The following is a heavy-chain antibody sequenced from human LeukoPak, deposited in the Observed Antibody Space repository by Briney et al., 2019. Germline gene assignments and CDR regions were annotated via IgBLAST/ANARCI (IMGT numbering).Heavy chain of an antibody. J-gene: IGHJ1*01. D-gene: IGHD5-18*01. Sequence: VASVKVSCKASGYTFTGYYIHWVRQAPGQGLEWRGWINPNSGGTNYAQKFQGRVTMTRDTSISTAYMELIRLRADDTAVYYCARGSFSADAPLVLDYFHHWGQGTLVTDSS. CDR3: ARGSFSADAPLVLDYFHH. V-gene: IGHV1-2*02. CDR1: GYTFTGYY. CDR2: INPNSGGT.